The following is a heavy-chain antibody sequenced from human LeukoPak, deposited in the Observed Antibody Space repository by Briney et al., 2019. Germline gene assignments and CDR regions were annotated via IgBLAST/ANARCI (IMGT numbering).Heavy chain of an antibody. CDR3: AKAPERYCSSTSCYAPPLF. V-gene: IGHV3-23*01. CDR1: GFTFSSYA. J-gene: IGHJ3*01. Sequence: GGSLRFSCAASGFTFSSYAMSWVRQAPGKGLEWVSAISGSGGSTYYADSVKGRFTISRDNSKNTLYLQMNSLRAEDTAVYYCAKAPERYCSSTSCYAPPLFWGQGTMVTVSS. CDR2: ISGSGGST. D-gene: IGHD2-2*01.